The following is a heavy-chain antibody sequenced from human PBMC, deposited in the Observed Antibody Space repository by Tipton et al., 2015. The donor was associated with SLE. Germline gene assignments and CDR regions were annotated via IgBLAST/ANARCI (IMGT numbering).Heavy chain of an antibody. V-gene: IGHV4-59*11. CDR3: ARSEITMIVVNDAFDI. J-gene: IGHJ3*02. D-gene: IGHD3-22*01. CDR2: IYYSGST. Sequence: TLSLTCTVSGGSISSHYWSWIRQPPGKGLEWIGYIYYSGSTNYNPSLKSRVTISVDTSKNQSSLKLSSVTAADTAVYYCARSEITMIVVNDAFDIWGQGTMVTVSS. CDR1: GGSISSHY.